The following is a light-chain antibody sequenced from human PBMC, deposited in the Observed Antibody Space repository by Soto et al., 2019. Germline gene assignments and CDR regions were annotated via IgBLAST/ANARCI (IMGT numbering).Light chain of an antibody. V-gene: IGLV2-14*03. CDR1: SSDVGGYNY. CDR2: DVS. CDR3: SSYTSSSTLV. J-gene: IGLJ1*01. Sequence: QSALTQPASVSGSPGQSITISCTGTSSDVGGYNYVSWYQQHPGKAPKLMIYDVSNRHSGVSNRFSGSKSGNTASLTISGLQAEDEADYYCSSYTSSSTLVFGTGTKLTAL.